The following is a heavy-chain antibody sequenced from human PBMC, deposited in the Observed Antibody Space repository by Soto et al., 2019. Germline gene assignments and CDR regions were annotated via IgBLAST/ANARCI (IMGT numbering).Heavy chain of an antibody. J-gene: IGHJ4*02. D-gene: IGHD2-21*02. CDR2: SNAGNGNT. Sequence: QVQLVQSGAEEKKPGASVKVSCKASGYTFTSYAMHWVRQAPGQRLEWMGWSNAGNGNTKYSQKFQGRVTITRDTSGSTAHMALSSLRSEDTAVYYCARSIVVVTALDYWGQGTLVTVSS. V-gene: IGHV1-3*05. CDR3: ARSIVVVTALDY. CDR1: GYTFTSYA.